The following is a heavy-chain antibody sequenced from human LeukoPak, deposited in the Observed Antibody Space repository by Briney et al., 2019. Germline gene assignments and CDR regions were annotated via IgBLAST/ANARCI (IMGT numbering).Heavy chain of an antibody. CDR2: ISAYNGNT. D-gene: IGHD2-2*01. J-gene: IGHJ6*03. Sequence: ASVKVSCKASGYTFTSYGISWVRQAPGQGLEWMGWISAYNGNTNYAQKLQGRVTITTDESTSTAYMELSSLRSEDTAVYYCARDLGPPAAMVMDVWGKGTTVTVSS. V-gene: IGHV1-18*01. CDR1: GYTFTSYG. CDR3: ARDLGPPAAMVMDV.